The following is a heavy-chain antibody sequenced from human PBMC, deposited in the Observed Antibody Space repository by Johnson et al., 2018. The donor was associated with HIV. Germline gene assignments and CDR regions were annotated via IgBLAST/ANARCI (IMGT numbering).Heavy chain of an antibody. D-gene: IGHD3-10*01. CDR2: ISSNGGST. CDR1: GFIFSSFA. CDR3: ARDPIAFRNYYGSGSAFDI. Sequence: VQLVESGGGLVQPGGSLRLSCAASGFIFSSFAMHWVRQGPGKRLEFVSAISSNGGSTYYANSVKGIFTISRDNSKNTLFLQMNSLRPEDTAVYHCARDPIAFRNYYGSGSAFDIWGQGTMVTVSS. J-gene: IGHJ3*02. V-gene: IGHV3-64*01.